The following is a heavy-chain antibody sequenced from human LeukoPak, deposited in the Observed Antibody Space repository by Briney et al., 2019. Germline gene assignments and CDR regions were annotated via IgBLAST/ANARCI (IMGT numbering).Heavy chain of an antibody. CDR1: GGSFSGYY. V-gene: IGHV4-34*01. Sequence: SETLSLTCAAYGGSFSGYYWSWIRQPPGKGLEWIGEINHSGSTNYNPSLKSRVTISVDTSKNQFSLKLSSVTAADTAVYYCARGSKAGDNYWGQGTLVTVSS. D-gene: IGHD3-16*01. J-gene: IGHJ4*02. CDR2: INHSGST. CDR3: ARGSKAGDNY.